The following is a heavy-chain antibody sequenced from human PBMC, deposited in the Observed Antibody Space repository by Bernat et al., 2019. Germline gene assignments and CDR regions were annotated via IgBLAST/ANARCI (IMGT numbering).Heavy chain of an antibody. V-gene: IGHV3-30-3*01. CDR2: ISYDGSNK. Sequence: QVQLVESGGGVVQPGRSLRLSCAASGFTFSSYAMHWVRQAPGKGLEVVAGISYDGSNKYYADSVKCRFTISRDNSKNTLYLQMNSLRAEDTAVYYCARGSHRPTWIQDYYYGMDVWGQGTTVTVSS. J-gene: IGHJ6*02. CDR1: GFTFSSYA. D-gene: IGHD5-18*01. CDR3: ARGSHRPTWIQDYYYGMDV.